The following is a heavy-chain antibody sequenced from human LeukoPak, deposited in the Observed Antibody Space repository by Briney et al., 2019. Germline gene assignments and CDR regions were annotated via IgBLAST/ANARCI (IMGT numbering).Heavy chain of an antibody. J-gene: IGHJ5*02. V-gene: IGHV4-59*08. CDR1: GGSISSYY. CDR3: ARHYGP. D-gene: IGHD3-10*01. Sequence: SETLSLTCTVSGGSISSYYWSWIRQPPGKGLEWIGYIYYTGSTNYNPFLKSRVTISVDTSKNRFSLKLNSVTAADTAVYYCARHYGPWGQGTLVTVSS. CDR2: IYYTGST.